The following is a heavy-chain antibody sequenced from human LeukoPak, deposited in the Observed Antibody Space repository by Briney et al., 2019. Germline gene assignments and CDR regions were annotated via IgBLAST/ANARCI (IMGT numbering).Heavy chain of an antibody. CDR1: GYTFTSYA. Sequence: ASVKVSCKSSGYTFTSYALHWVRQAPGQGREWMGWINTNTGNQTYAQGFTGRFVFSLDTSVSTAYLQISSLKAEDTAVYYGAREGIAAAGNFDYWGQGTLVTVSS. J-gene: IGHJ4*02. D-gene: IGHD6-13*01. V-gene: IGHV7-4-1*02. CDR3: AREGIAAAGNFDY. CDR2: INTNTGNQ.